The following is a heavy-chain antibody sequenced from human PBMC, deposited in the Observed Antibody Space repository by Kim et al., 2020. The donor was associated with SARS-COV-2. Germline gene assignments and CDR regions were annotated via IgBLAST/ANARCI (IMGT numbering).Heavy chain of an antibody. CDR1: GFTFSSYG. J-gene: IGHJ4*02. D-gene: IGHD6-13*01. CDR2: IWYDGSNK. Sequence: GGSLRLSCAASGFTFSSYGMHWVRQAPGKGLEWVAVIWYDGSNKYYADSVKGRFTISRDNSKNTLYLQMNSLRAEDTAVYYCASGLGLAAAGPPNHDYWGQGTLVTVSS. V-gene: IGHV3-33*01. CDR3: ASGLGLAAAGPPNHDY.